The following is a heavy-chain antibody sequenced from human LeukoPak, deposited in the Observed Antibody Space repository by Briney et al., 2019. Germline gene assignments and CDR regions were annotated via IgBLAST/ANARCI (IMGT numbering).Heavy chain of an antibody. V-gene: IGHV2-5*02. J-gene: IGHJ4*02. CDR1: GFSLNTGGVG. CDR3: ARRQGEAVADYFDY. D-gene: IGHD6-19*01. Sequence: SGPTLVKPTQTLTLTCTVSGFSLNTGGVGVGWIRQPPGKALEWLGLIYWDDDKRYSPSLKARVTITKDTSQNQVVLTMTNMDPVDTATYYCARRQGEAVADYFDYWGQGTLVTVSS. CDR2: IYWDDDK.